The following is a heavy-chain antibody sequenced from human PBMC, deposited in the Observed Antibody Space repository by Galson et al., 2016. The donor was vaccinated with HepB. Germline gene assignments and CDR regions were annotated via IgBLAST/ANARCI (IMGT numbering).Heavy chain of an antibody. Sequence: PALVKPTQTLTLTCSFSGFSLNTYGVGVGWIRQPPGKALEWLALSYWDDDKTYSPSLKSRLTITKDTSKNQVVLTMTNMDPVDTATYYCAHSKFELGTNYVDPWGQGTLVIVSS. CDR1: GFSLNTYGVG. CDR2: SYWDDDK. D-gene: IGHD2-8*01. CDR3: AHSKFELGTNYVDP. J-gene: IGHJ5*02. V-gene: IGHV2-5*02.